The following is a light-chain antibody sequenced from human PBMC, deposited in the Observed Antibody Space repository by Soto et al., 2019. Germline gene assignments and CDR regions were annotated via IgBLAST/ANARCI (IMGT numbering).Light chain of an antibody. J-gene: IGLJ3*02. CDR1: SSDVGYYNY. CDR2: EVS. Sequence: QSALTQPASVSGSPGQSITISCTGTSSDVGYYNYVSWSQQHPGKAPKLMIYEVSNRPSGVSNRFSGSKSGNTASLTISGLQAEDEADYYCSSYTARPTRVFGGGTKRTVL. V-gene: IGLV2-14*01. CDR3: SSYTARPTRV.